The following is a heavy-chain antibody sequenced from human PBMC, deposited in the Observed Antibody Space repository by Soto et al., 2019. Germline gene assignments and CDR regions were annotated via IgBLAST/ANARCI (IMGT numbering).Heavy chain of an antibody. V-gene: IGHV1-69*06. CDR3: AREGRHFDY. CDR1: GGTFSSYA. Sequence: SVKVSCKASGGTFSSYAISWVRQAPGQGLEWMGGINPIFGTPHYAQKYQGRVTITADTFTNTAYMELTRLTSDDTAVYFCAREGRHFDYWGQGTMVTVYS. J-gene: IGHJ4*02. CDR2: INPIFGTP.